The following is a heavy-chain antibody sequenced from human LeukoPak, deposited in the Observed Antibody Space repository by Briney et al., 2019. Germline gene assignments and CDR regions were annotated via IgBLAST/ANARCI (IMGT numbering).Heavy chain of an antibody. CDR1: GFTFSSYG. V-gene: IGHV3-30*18. CDR2: ISYDGSNK. J-gene: IGHJ4*02. Sequence: GGSLRLSCAASGFTFSSYGMHWVRQAPGKGLEWVAVISYDGSNKYYADSVKGRFTISRDNSKNTLYLQMNSLGAEDTAVYYCAKIPTGGSGSYYAYWGQGTLVTVSS. CDR3: AKIPTGGSGSYYAY. D-gene: IGHD3-10*01.